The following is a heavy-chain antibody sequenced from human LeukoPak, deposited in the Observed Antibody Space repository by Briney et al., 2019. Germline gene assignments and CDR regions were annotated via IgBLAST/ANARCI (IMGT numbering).Heavy chain of an antibody. V-gene: IGHV3-21*01. CDR2: ISSSSTYI. D-gene: IGHD2-21*01. CDR3: ARDGIGASGDYYWYFDL. CDR1: AFTFSRYS. J-gene: IGHJ2*01. Sequence: GSLRLSCAASAFTFSRYSVNWVRQAPGKGLEWVSSISSSSTYIYYADSVKGRFTISRDDAENSVYLQMNSLRVDDTAVYYCARDGIGASGDYYWYFDLWGRGTLLTVSS.